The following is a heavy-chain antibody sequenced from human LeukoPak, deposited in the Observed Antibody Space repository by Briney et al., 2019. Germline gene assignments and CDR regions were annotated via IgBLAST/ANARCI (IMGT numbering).Heavy chain of an antibody. CDR1: GYTFTSYY. CDR2: INPSGGST. Sequence: ASVKVSCKASGYTFTSYYMHWVRQAPGQGLEWMGIINPSGGSTSYAQKFQGRVTMTRDTSISTAYMELSRLRSDDTAVYYCASFDSSGYYWFDYWGQGTLVTVSS. J-gene: IGHJ4*02. D-gene: IGHD3-22*01. V-gene: IGHV1-46*01. CDR3: ASFDSSGYYWFDY.